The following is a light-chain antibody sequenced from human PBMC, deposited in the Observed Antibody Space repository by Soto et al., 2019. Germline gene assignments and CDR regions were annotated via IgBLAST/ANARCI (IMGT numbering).Light chain of an antibody. J-gene: IGKJ4*01. CDR1: QSVSSD. V-gene: IGKV3-11*01. CDR2: DAS. Sequence: EIVLTQSPATLSLSRGERATFSCRASQSVSSDLVWYQQKPGQAPRLLIYDASNRATGIPARFSGSGSGTDFTLTISSLEPEDFAVYYCQQRSNWPPLTFGGGTKVDIK. CDR3: QQRSNWPPLT.